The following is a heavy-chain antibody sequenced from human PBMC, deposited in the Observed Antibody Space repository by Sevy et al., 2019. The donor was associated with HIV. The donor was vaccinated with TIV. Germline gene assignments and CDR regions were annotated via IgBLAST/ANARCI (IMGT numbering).Heavy chain of an antibody. J-gene: IGHJ5*02. CDR2: INPNSGGT. Sequence: ASVKVSCKASGYTFTGYYMHWVRQAPGQGLEWMGWINPNSGGTKYAQKFQGRVTMTRDTSISTAYMELSRLRSDDTAVYYCAKECVYCSGGTCKPGGWFDPWGQGTLVTVSS. CDR3: AKECVYCSGGTCKPGGWFDP. D-gene: IGHD2-15*01. CDR1: GYTFTGYY. V-gene: IGHV1-2*02.